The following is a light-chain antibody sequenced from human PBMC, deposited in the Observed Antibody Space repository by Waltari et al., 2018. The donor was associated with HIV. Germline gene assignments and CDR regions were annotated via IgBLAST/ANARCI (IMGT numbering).Light chain of an antibody. CDR2: NVN. V-gene: IGLV2-14*03. CDR1: SGAAGVYTF. J-gene: IGLJ2*01. Sequence: QSTLTQPASVSGSPGQPITIPCTGTSGAAGVYTFVSWYQKHPGKPPKLIIYNVNSRPSGVSIRFSGSRSANTASLTISGLQAEDEADYFCSSYTSSGPRYVLFGGGTRLTVL. CDR3: SSYTSSGPRYVL.